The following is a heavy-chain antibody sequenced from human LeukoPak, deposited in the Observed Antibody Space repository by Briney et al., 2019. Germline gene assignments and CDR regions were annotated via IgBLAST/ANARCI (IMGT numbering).Heavy chain of an antibody. CDR2: INPNSGGT. V-gene: IGHV1-2*02. J-gene: IGHJ6*02. CDR1: GYTFTDYY. Sequence: ASVKVSCKASGYTFTDYYVHWARQAPGQGLEWMGWINPNSGGTNCAQEFQGRVTMTGDTSISTAYMELSRLRSDDTAVYYCARGHYYYGLHVWGQGTTVTVSS. CDR3: ARGHYYYGLHV.